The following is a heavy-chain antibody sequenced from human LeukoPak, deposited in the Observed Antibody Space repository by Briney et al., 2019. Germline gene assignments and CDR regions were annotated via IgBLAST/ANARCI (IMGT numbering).Heavy chain of an antibody. J-gene: IGHJ3*02. CDR3: ARARGRYAFDI. V-gene: IGHV3-11*04. Sequence: PGGSLRLSCAASGFTFSDYYMGWMRQAPGKGLEWVSYISNSGDTMYYVDSVKGRFTISRDNAKNSLFLQMSSLRAEDTTIYYCARARGRYAFDIWGQGTMVTVSS. CDR2: ISNSGDTM. CDR1: GFTFSDYY.